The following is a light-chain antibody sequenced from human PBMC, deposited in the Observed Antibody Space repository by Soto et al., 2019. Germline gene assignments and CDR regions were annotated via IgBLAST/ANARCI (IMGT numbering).Light chain of an antibody. CDR1: QSISRY. CDR2: AAS. Sequence: DIQVTQSPSSLSASVGARVTSTCRASQSISRYLNWYRQKPGRAPNLLIYAASNLQSGVPSRFSGSGSGTDFTLTISSLQPGDFATYYCHQSYSAPWTFGKGTKVEIK. CDR3: HQSYSAPWT. J-gene: IGKJ1*01. V-gene: IGKV1-39*01.